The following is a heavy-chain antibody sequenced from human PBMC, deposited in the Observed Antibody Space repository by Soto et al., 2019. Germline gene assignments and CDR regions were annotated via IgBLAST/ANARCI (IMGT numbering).Heavy chain of an antibody. CDR2: IKSKTDGGTT. J-gene: IGHJ6*02. CDR1: GFTFSNAW. V-gene: IGHV3-15*07. D-gene: IGHD1-1*01. Sequence: PGGSLRLSCAASGFTFSNAWMNWVRQAPGKGLEWVGRIKSKTDGGTTDYAAPVKGRFTISRDDSKNTLYLQMNSLKTEDTAVYYCTTVLQLERGPLWYYYGMDVWGQGTTVTVSS. CDR3: TTVLQLERGPLWYYYGMDV.